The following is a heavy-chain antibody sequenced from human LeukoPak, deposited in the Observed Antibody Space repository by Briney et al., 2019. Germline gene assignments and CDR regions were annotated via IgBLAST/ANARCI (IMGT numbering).Heavy chain of an antibody. CDR3: AKDRHDYGDYFDY. CDR1: GFTFYDYA. D-gene: IGHD4-17*01. J-gene: IGHJ4*02. Sequence: GGSLRLSCAASGFTFYDYAMHWVRQAPGKGLEWVSLISWDGGSTYYADSVKGRFTISRDNSKNSLYLQMNSLRAEDTALYYCAKDRHDYGDYFDYWGQGTLVSVSS. V-gene: IGHV3-43D*03. CDR2: ISWDGGST.